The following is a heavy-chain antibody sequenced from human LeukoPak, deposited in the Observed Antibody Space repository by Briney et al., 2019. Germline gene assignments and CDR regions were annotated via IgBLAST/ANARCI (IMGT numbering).Heavy chain of an antibody. D-gene: IGHD6-13*01. J-gene: IGHJ4*02. CDR2: ISSSDSTI. CDR1: GFTFSTYE. Sequence: SGGSLRLSCAASGFTFSTYEMNWVRQAPGKGLEWVSYISSSDSTIYYTDSVKGRFTISRDNAKNSLYLQMNSLRAEDTAVYYCAREQQLVPFDYWGQGTLVTVSS. CDR3: AREQQLVPFDY. V-gene: IGHV3-48*03.